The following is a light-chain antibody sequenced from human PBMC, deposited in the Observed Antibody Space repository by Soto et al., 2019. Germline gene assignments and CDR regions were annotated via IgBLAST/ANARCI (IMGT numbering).Light chain of an antibody. Sequence: EIGMTQSPATLSVSPGERATLSCRASQSVNSDLAWYQQKPGQAPRLLIYGASIRATGIPARFSGSGSGTEFSLTISSLQSEDFAVYYCQQYKLWWTFGQGTRVEIK. V-gene: IGKV3-15*01. CDR2: GAS. J-gene: IGKJ1*01. CDR1: QSVNSD. CDR3: QQYKLWWT.